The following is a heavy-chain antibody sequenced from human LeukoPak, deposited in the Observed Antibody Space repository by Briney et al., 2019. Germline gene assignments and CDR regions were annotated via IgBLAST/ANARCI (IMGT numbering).Heavy chain of an antibody. Sequence: ASVKVSCKASGYIFTGNYIYWVRQAPGQGLEWMEWMNPNSGGSHSPQKFQGRVTMTRDTSISTAYMELSSLRSDDTAVYYCARGGYSSSWLCYYDGMDVWGQGTTVTVSS. D-gene: IGHD6-13*01. J-gene: IGHJ6*02. CDR3: ARGGYSSSWLCYYDGMDV. V-gene: IGHV1-2*02. CDR2: MNPNSGGS. CDR1: GYIFTGNY.